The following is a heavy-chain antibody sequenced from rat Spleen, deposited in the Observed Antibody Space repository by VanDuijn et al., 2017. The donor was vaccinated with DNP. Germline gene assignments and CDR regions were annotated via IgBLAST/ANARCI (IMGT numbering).Heavy chain of an antibody. CDR2: ISPSGSRT. J-gene: IGHJ2*01. CDR3: AKAGGYSPWYFDY. V-gene: IGHV5S11*01. CDR1: GFTFSNYY. D-gene: IGHD1-11*01. Sequence: EVQLVESGGGLVQPGRSLKLSCAASGFTFSNYYMAWVRQAPEKGLEWVAAISPSGSRTYYPDSVKGRFTISRDNAKSTLYLQMDSLRSEETATYYCAKAGGYSPWYFDYWGQGVMVTVSS.